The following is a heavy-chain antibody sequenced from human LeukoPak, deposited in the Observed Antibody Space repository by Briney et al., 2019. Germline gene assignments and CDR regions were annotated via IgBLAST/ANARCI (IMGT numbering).Heavy chain of an antibody. Sequence: GGSLRLSCAASGFTVSSNSMSWLRQAPRKGLEWVSVIYGGGSTFYAESVKDRFTISRDNSKNTLFLQVNSLRAEDTALYYCAREEALPNWGQGTLVTVSS. CDR1: GFTVSSNS. V-gene: IGHV3-66*01. CDR2: IYGGGST. CDR3: AREEALPN. J-gene: IGHJ4*02.